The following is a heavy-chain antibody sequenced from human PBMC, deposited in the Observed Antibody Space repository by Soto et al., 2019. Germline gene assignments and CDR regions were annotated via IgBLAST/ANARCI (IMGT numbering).Heavy chain of an antibody. Sequence: ASVKVSCKASGYTFTGYYMHWVRQPPGQGLEWMGWNNPNRGGTNYAQKFQGWVTMTREACMSTAYMEVSRLRSDDTAVYCCAKDGSGSGNYYGMDVWGQGTTVTVSS. D-gene: IGHD3-10*01. CDR1: GYTFTGYY. V-gene: IGHV1-2*04. CDR3: AKDGSGSGNYYGMDV. CDR2: NNPNRGGT. J-gene: IGHJ6*02.